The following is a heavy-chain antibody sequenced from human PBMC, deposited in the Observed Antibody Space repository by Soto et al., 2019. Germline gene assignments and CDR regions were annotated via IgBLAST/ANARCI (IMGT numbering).Heavy chain of an antibody. J-gene: IGHJ6*02. D-gene: IGHD5-12*01. CDR1: GYTFTGYY. Sequence: WASVKVSCKASGYTFTGYYMHWVRQAPGQGLEWMGWINPNSGGTNYAQKFQGWVTMTRDTSISTAYMELSRLRSDDTAVYYCARDRYSGYDEDYYYYGMDVWGQGTTVTVSS. CDR3: ARDRYSGYDEDYYYYGMDV. V-gene: IGHV1-2*04. CDR2: INPNSGGT.